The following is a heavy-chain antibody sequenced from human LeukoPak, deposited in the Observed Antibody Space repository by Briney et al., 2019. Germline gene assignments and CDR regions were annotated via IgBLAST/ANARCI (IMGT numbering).Heavy chain of an antibody. CDR1: GVSISSHY. Sequence: SETLSLTCTVSGVSISSHYWSWIRQPPGKGLEWIGYIYYSGSTNYNPSLKSRVTISVDTSKNQFSLDLSSVTAADTAVYYCARGGSGWYAPHFDYWGQGTLVTVSS. V-gene: IGHV4-59*08. CDR3: ARGGSGWYAPHFDY. CDR2: IYYSGST. J-gene: IGHJ4*02. D-gene: IGHD6-19*01.